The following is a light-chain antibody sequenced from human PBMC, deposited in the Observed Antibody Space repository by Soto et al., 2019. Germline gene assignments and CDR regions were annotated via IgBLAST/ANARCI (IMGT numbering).Light chain of an antibody. CDR3: AAWDDSPNGEV. J-gene: IGLJ1*01. Sequence: QSVLTQPPSASGTPGQRVTISCSGSSSNIGSNTVNWYQQLPGTAPKLLIYSNNQRPSGVPDRFSGSKSGTSASLAISGLQSEEEADYYCAAWDDSPNGEVFGTGTKVTVL. CDR1: SSNIGSNT. V-gene: IGLV1-44*01. CDR2: SNN.